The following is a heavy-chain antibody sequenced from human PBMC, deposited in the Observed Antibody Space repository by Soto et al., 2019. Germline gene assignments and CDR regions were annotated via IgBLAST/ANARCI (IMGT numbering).Heavy chain of an antibody. Sequence: SETLSLTCNVSGGSISSSRSYWAWFRQPPGKELEWIANIYYTGNTYYNPSLKSRVTISVDTSKNQFSLKLSFVTAADTAVYYCARSGSGTVTTPWEVAQSYYYGMDVWGQGTTVTVSS. J-gene: IGHJ6*02. CDR2: IYYTGNT. CDR1: GGSISSSRSY. CDR3: ARSGSGTVTTPWEVAQSYYYGMDV. V-gene: IGHV4-39*01. D-gene: IGHD4-17*01.